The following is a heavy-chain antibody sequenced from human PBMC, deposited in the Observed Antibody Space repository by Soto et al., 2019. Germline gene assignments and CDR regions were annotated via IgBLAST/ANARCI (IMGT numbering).Heavy chain of an antibody. CDR2: IYYSGST. Sequence: SETLSLTCTVAGGSISSYYWSWIRQPPGKGLEWIGYIYYSGSTNYNPSLKSRVTISVDTSKNLFSLKLSSVTAADTAVYYCARHLAQMTTVTFYYYGMDVWGQGTTVT. CDR1: GGSISSYY. CDR3: ARHLAQMTTVTFYYYGMDV. V-gene: IGHV4-59*08. D-gene: IGHD4-17*01. J-gene: IGHJ6*02.